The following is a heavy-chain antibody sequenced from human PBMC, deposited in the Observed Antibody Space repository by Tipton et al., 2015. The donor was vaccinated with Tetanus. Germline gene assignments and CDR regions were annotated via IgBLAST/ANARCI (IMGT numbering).Heavy chain of an antibody. Sequence: GLVKPSETLSLSCTVSGGSISSFYWTWIRQPPGRGLEWIGYVHYSGSTNYSPSLRSRVTLSVDTSKNQFSLKLSSVTAADTAFYYCARIGWLQQNKPAFDIWGQGTVVTVSS. J-gene: IGHJ3*02. CDR1: GGSISSFY. CDR2: VHYSGST. CDR3: ARIGWLQQNKPAFDI. V-gene: IGHV4-59*01. D-gene: IGHD6-19*01.